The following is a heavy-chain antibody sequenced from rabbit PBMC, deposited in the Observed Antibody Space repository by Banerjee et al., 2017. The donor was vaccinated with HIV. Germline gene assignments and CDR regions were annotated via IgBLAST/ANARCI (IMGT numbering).Heavy chain of an antibody. Sequence: QEQLVESGGGLVQPEGSLTLTCKASGFDFGRNAMCWVRQAPGKGLEWIACIYAGSSGSTYYASWAKGRFIISKTSSTTVTLQMTSLTAADTATYFCARGYAGAANWGYSYFILWGPGTLVTVS. V-gene: IGHV1S45*01. CDR1: GFDFGRNA. D-gene: IGHD4-2*01. CDR3: ARGYAGAANWGYSYFIL. CDR2: IYAGSSGST. J-gene: IGHJ4*01.